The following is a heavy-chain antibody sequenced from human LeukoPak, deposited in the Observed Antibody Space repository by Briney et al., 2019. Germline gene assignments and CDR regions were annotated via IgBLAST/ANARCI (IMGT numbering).Heavy chain of an antibody. V-gene: IGHV4-59*01. D-gene: IGHD4-17*01. J-gene: IGHJ4*02. CDR2: IYYSGST. CDR1: GGSISSYY. CDR3: ARVGLYGDYAT. Sequence: PSETLSLACTVSGGSISSYYWSWIRQPPGKGLEWIGYIYYSGSTNYNPSLKSRVTISVDTSKNRFSLKLSSVTAADTAVYYCARVGLYGDYATWGQGTLVTVSS.